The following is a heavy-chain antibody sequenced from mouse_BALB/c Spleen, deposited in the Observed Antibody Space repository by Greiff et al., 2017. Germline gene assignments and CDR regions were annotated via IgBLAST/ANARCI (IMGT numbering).Heavy chain of an antibody. J-gene: IGHJ4*01. D-gene: IGHD2-14*01. CDR2: IRLKSNNYAT. CDR3: TRPDRYDEYAMDY. V-gene: IGHV6-6*02. CDR1: GFTFSNYW. Sequence: EVMLVESGGGLVQPGGSMKLSCVASGFTFSNYWMNWVRQSPEKGLEWVAEIRLKSNNYATHYAESVKGRFTISRDDSKSSVYLQMNNLRAEDTGIYYCTRPDRYDEYAMDYWGQGTSVTVSS.